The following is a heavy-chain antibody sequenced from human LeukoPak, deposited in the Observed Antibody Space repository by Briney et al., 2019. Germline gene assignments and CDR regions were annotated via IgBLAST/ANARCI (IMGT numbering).Heavy chain of an antibody. V-gene: IGHV3-30*04. D-gene: IGHD3-3*01. J-gene: IGHJ4*02. CDR3: ARIQYYDFWSGYYPFDY. Sequence: GGSLRLSCAASGFTFSSYAMHWVRQAPGKGLEWVAVISYDGSNKYYADSVKGRFTISRDNAKNSLYLQMSSLRAEDTAVYYCARIQYYDFWSGYYPFDYWGQGTLVTVSS. CDR2: ISYDGSNK. CDR1: GFTFSSYA.